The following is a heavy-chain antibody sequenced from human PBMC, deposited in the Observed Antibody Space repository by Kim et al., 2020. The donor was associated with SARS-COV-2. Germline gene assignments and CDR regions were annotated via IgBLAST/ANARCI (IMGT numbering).Heavy chain of an antibody. J-gene: IGHJ6*02. CDR2: IYSGGGTI. Sequence: GGSLRLSCAASGFTFNKYALTWVRQAPGKGLEWVSVIYSGGGTISYADSVKGRFTTSRDNSKNTLYLQMNSLRAEDTAFYYCAKSSIRYGLYGMDVWGQGTTVAVSS. CDR1: GFTFNKYA. D-gene: IGHD3-10*01. CDR3: AKSSIRYGLYGMDV. V-gene: IGHV3-23*03.